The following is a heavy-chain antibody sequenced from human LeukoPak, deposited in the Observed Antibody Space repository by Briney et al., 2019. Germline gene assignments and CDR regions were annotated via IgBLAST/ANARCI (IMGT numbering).Heavy chain of an antibody. CDR1: GGTFSSYA. CDR2: IIPIFGTA. J-gene: IGHJ4*02. V-gene: IGHV1-69*05. D-gene: IGHD5-24*01. CDR3: ARGGMRWLQSSVLDY. Sequence: SVKVSCKASGGTFSSYAISWVRQAPGQGLEWMGRIIPIFGTANYAQKFQGRVTITTDESTSTAYMELSSLRSEDTAVYYCARGGMRWLQSSVLDYWGQGTLVTVSS.